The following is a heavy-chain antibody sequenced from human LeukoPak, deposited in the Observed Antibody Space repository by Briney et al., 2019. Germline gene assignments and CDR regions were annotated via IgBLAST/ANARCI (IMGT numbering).Heavy chain of an antibody. V-gene: IGHV3-23*01. J-gene: IGHJ4*02. CDR2: VSGSGADT. CDR3: AKQSTARSLGE. Sequence: GGSLRRSCVASGFPFSFAMSWVRQAPGKGLEWVSTVSGSGADTYYADSVRGRFTISRDNSRNMLFLQMNSLRTEDTAVYYCAKQSTARSLGEGGQGTLVTVSS. CDR1: GFPFSFA. D-gene: IGHD6-6*01.